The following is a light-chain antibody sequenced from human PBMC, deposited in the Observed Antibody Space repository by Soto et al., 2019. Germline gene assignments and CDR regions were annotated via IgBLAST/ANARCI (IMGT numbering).Light chain of an antibody. J-gene: IGKJ1*01. CDR2: RSS. CDR1: ESVRSNY. V-gene: IGKV3-20*01. CDR3: QQCDRSPWT. Sequence: EVLLTQSPGTLSVSPGERATLSCRASESVRSNYFVWYQQKPGQAPRLLLYRSSTRATGVPERFSGSVSGTDFTLTINRLEPEDFAVYYCQQCDRSPWTFGQGTTVEI.